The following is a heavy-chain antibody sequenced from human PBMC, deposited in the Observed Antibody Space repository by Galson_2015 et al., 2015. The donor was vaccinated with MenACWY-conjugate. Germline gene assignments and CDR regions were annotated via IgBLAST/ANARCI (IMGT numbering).Heavy chain of an antibody. Sequence: VKVSCKASGYSFSSYYMHWVRQAPGQGLEWMGIINPSDATTYYARKFQGRVTMTRDTSTRTVYMELSSLRSEDTATYYCARINTPSRSGPDYWGQGTLVTVSS. CDR2: INPSDATT. J-gene: IGHJ4*02. CDR1: GYSFSSYY. CDR3: ARINTPSRSGPDY. V-gene: IGHV1-46*01.